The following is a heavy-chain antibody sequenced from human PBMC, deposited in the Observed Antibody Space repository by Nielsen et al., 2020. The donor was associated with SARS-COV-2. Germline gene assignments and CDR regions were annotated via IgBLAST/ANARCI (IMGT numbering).Heavy chain of an antibody. CDR3: ARGRGRYYGSGSYYSNYYYYGMDV. CDR1: GGSISSGDYY. CDR2: IYYSGST. Sequence: SETLSLTCTVSGGSISSGDYYWSWIRQPPGKGLEWIGYIYYSGSTYYNPSLKSRVTISVDTSKNQFSLKLSSVTAADTAVYYCARGRGRYYGSGSYYSNYYYYGMDVWGQGTTVTVSS. J-gene: IGHJ6*02. D-gene: IGHD3-10*01. V-gene: IGHV4-30-4*01.